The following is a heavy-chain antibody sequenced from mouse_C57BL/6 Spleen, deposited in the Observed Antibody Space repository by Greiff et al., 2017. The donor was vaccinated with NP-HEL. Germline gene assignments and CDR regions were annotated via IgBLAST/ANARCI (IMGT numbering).Heavy chain of an antibody. Sequence: VKLQQPGAELVKPGASVKLSCKASGYTFTSYWMHWVKQRPGQGLEWIGMIHPNSGSTNYNEKFKSKATLTVDKSSSTAYMQLSSLTSEDSAVYYCARLGGRNYAMDYWGQGTSVTVSS. D-gene: IGHD3-3*01. V-gene: IGHV1-64*01. J-gene: IGHJ4*01. CDR2: IHPNSGST. CDR3: ARLGGRNYAMDY. CDR1: GYTFTSYW.